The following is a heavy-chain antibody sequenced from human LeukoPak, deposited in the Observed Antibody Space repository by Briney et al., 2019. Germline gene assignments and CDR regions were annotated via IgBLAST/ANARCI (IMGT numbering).Heavy chain of an antibody. Sequence: GGSLRLSCAASGFTFSSYAMSWVRQAPGKGLEWVSAISGSDGSTYYADSVKGRFTISRDNSKNTLYLQMNSLRAEDTAVYYCAKEVAFYSSGPLDYWGQGTLVTVSS. D-gene: IGHD6-19*01. CDR3: AKEVAFYSSGPLDY. CDR1: GFTFSSYA. CDR2: ISGSDGST. V-gene: IGHV3-23*01. J-gene: IGHJ4*02.